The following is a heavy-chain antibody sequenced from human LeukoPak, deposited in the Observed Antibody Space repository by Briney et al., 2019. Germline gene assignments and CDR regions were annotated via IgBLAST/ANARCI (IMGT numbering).Heavy chain of an antibody. J-gene: IGHJ4*02. Sequence: SETLSLTCGVSGGSITNTNYWTCVRQPPGKGLEWIGEVNLQGSTNYKPSLMGRVAIAVDTSENHISLQLTSVTAADTAVYYCAREGGPYRPLDYSGQGTLVTVSS. CDR2: VNLQGST. CDR3: AREGGPYRPLDY. CDR1: GGSITNTNY. V-gene: IGHV4-4*02.